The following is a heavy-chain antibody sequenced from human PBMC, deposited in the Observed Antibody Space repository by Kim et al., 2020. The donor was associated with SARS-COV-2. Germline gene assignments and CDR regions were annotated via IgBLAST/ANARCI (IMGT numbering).Heavy chain of an antibody. J-gene: IGHJ4*02. CDR2: IWYDGSNK. CDR3: ARTPTLNLYYFDY. V-gene: IGHV3-33*01. CDR1: GFTFSSYG. Sequence: GGSLRLSCAASGFTFSSYGMHWVRQAPGKGLEWVAVIWYDGSNKYYADSVKGRFTISRDNSKNTLYLQMNSLRAEDTAVYYCARTPTLNLYYFDYWGQGTLVTVSS.